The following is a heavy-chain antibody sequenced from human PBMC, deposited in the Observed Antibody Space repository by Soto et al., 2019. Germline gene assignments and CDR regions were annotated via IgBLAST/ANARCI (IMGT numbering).Heavy chain of an antibody. Sequence: QVQLQESGPGLVKPSETLSLTCTVSGGSISSYYWSWIRQPPGKGLEWIGFIFYSGSTTYNPSLKSTVTISIDTSEYQFSLKLHSVTAADTAVFYCASMIGDPVLSFDSWGQGTLVAVSS. CDR3: ASMIGDPVLSFDS. CDR1: GGSISSYY. CDR2: IFYSGST. J-gene: IGHJ5*01. V-gene: IGHV4-59*01. D-gene: IGHD3-10*02.